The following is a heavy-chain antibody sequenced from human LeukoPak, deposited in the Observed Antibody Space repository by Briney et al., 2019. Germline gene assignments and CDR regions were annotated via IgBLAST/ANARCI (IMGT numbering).Heavy chain of an antibody. Sequence: ASVKVSCKASGYTFTGYYMHWMRQAPGQGLEWMGWINPNSGGTNYAQKFQGRVTMTRDTSISTAYMELSRLRSDDTAVYYCARERYYGSGSVYNRIDYWGQGTLVTVSS. CDR2: INPNSGGT. V-gene: IGHV1-2*02. J-gene: IGHJ4*02. CDR1: GYTFTGYY. CDR3: ARERYYGSGSVYNRIDY. D-gene: IGHD3-10*01.